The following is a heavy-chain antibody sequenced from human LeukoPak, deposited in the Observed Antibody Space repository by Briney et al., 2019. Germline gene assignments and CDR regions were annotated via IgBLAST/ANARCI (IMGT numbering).Heavy chain of an antibody. J-gene: IGHJ6*03. CDR2: ISSSGSTI. CDR1: GFTFNRRG. CDR3: ARDPYSGAYGNTYYYYMDV. D-gene: IGHD1-26*01. V-gene: IGHV3-48*04. Sequence: PGGSLRLSCAASGFTFNRRGMNWVRQAPGKGLEWVSYISSSGSTIYYADSVKGRFTISRDNAKNSLYLQMNSLRAEDTAVYYCARDPYSGAYGNTYYYYMDVWGKGTTVTTSS.